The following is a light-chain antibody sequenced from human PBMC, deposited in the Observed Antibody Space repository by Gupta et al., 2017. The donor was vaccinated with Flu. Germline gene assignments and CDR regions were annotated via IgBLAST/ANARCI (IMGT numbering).Light chain of an antibody. CDR1: SSDVGGYNY. CDR2: EVS. J-gene: IGLJ1*01. Sequence: QSALTQPASVSGSPGQSIPISCTGTSSDVGGYNYVSWFQQHPGKAPKLMIYEVSNRPSGVSNRFSGSKSGNTASLTISGLQAEDEADYYCSSYTSSSPHVFGTGTKVTVL. CDR3: SSYTSSSPHV. V-gene: IGLV2-14*01.